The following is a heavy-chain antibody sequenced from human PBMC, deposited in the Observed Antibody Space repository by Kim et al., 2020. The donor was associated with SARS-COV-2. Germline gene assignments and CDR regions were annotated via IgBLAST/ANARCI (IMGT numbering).Heavy chain of an antibody. V-gene: IGHV4-34*01. CDR3: ARGGEWEPRLLDY. D-gene: IGHD1-26*01. J-gene: IGHJ4*02. Sequence: YNPSLKSRVTISVDTSKNQFSLKLSSVTAADTAVYYCARGGEWEPRLLDYWGQGTLVTVSS.